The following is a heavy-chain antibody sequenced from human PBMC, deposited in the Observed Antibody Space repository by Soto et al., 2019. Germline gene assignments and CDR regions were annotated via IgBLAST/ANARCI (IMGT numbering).Heavy chain of an antibody. CDR1: GGTFSSYS. D-gene: IGHD3-3*01. CDR2: IIPIFPTA. CDR3: AIRTSFFGVVAMGGLDV. J-gene: IGHJ6*01. Sequence: QVQLVQSGAELKKPGSSVRVSCQASGGTFSSYSVNWVLQAPGQGLEWMGGIIPIFPTADHAQRFQGRVTITADKSTNTAYMELSSLRSDDTAGYYCAIRTSFFGVVAMGGLDVWGQGTTVTVSS. V-gene: IGHV1-69*14.